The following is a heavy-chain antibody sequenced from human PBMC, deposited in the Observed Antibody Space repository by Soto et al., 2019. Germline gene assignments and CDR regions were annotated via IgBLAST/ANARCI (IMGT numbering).Heavy chain of an antibody. CDR2: IYYSGST. CDR3: ARQTYYYGSGSYYKPTYFDY. D-gene: IGHD3-10*01. J-gene: IGHJ4*02. CDR1: GGSISSSSYY. Sequence: QLQLQESGPGLVKPSETLSLTCTVSGGSISSSSYYWGWIRQPPGKGLEWIGSIYYSGSTYYNPSLKSRVTISVDTSKNQFSLKLSSVTDADTAVYYCARQTYYYGSGSYYKPTYFDYWGQGTLVTVSS. V-gene: IGHV4-39*01.